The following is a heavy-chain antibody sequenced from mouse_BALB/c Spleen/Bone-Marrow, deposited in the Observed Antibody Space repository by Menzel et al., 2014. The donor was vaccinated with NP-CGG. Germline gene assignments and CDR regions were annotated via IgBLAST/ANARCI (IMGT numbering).Heavy chain of an antibody. CDR2: INPSNGGT. Sequence: VQLQESGAELVKPGAPVKLSCKASGYTFTSYYMYWVKQRPGQGLEWIGEINPSNGGTNFNEKFKSKATLTVDKSSSTAYMQLSSLTSEDSAVYYCTRSNGNWFAYWGQGTLVTVSA. V-gene: IGHV1S81*02. CDR1: GYTFTSYY. CDR3: TRSNGNWFAY. J-gene: IGHJ3*01. D-gene: IGHD2-1*01.